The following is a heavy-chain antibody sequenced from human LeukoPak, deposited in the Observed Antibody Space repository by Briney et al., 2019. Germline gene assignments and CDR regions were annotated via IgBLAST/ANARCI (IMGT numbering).Heavy chain of an antibody. CDR1: GGSISSGDYY. CDR3: ARVGPYGDHFDY. D-gene: IGHD4-17*01. Sequence: TSETLSLTCTVSGGSISSGDYYWSWIRQPPGKGLEWIGYIYYSGSTYYNPSLKSRVTISVDTSKNQFSLKLSSVTAADTAVYYCARVGPYGDHFDYWGQGTLVTVSS. J-gene: IGHJ4*02. CDR2: IYYSGST. V-gene: IGHV4-30-4*01.